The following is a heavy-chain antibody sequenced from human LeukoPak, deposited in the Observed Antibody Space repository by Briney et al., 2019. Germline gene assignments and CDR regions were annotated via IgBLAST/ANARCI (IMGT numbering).Heavy chain of an antibody. Sequence: GGSLRLSCAASGFSFSGSEMHWVRQAAGKGLEWVGRIRSKANSYATACATSVKGRFTISRDDSKNTAYLQMNSLKTEDTAVYYCTRGREYTYGIDYWGQGTLVTVSS. D-gene: IGHD5-18*01. J-gene: IGHJ4*02. V-gene: IGHV3-73*01. CDR3: TRGREYTYGIDY. CDR1: GFSFSGSE. CDR2: IRSKANSYAT.